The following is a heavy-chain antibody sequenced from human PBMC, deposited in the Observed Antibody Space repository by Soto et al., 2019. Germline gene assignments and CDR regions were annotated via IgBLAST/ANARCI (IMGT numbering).Heavy chain of an antibody. Sequence: QVQLQESGPGLVKPSETLSLTCTVSGDSISSFYWTWIRQPPGKGLEWVGYIFSSGSTNYNPSLNSRVTMSVDTSENQFSLKRTSVPAADTAVYYCARVGYCSSTPCWPIGYFEYWGQGTLVTVSS. D-gene: IGHD2-2*01. J-gene: IGHJ4*02. CDR2: IFSSGST. CDR1: GDSISSFY. CDR3: ARVGYCSSTPCWPIGYFEY. V-gene: IGHV4-59*01.